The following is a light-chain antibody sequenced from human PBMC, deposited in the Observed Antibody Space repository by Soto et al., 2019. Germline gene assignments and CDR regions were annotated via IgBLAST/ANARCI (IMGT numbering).Light chain of an antibody. J-gene: IGKJ1*01. CDR3: QQYGSSGT. Sequence: DIVMTQSPDMLSVSPGERATLSCRASQSVSNNYLAWYQQKPGQAPRLLIYGASNRATGIPDRFSGSGSGTDFTLTISRLEPEDFAVYYCQQYGSSGTFGQGTKVDIK. CDR1: QSVSNNY. CDR2: GAS. V-gene: IGKV3-20*01.